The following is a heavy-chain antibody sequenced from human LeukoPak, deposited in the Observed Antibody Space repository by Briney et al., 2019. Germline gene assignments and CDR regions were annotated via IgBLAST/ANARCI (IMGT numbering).Heavy chain of an antibody. CDR1: GFTFSSYA. D-gene: IGHD6-19*01. CDR2: ISGSGGST. J-gene: IGHJ4*02. V-gene: IGHV3-23*01. Sequence: PGASLRLSCAASGFTFSSYAMSWVRQAPGKGLDWVSAISGSGGSTYYADSVKGRFTISRDNSKNTLYLQMNSLRAEDTAVYYCAKGDSSGWYGPYFDYWGQGTLVTVSS. CDR3: AKGDSSGWYGPYFDY.